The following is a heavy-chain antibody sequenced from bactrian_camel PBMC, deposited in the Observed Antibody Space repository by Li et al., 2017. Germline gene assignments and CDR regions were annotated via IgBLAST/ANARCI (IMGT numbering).Heavy chain of an antibody. CDR3: AAGRAEGRWCPVEATTSELFAY. CDR2: INSDGRM. J-gene: IGHJ4*01. V-gene: IGHV3S55*01. Sequence: VQLVESGGGSVQAGGSLRLTCIGTGFTFARSDEAWYRKAPGSECELVASINSDGRMFYADSVKGRFTISQDYAKKTVYLQMSSLKPEDTAMYYCAAGRAEGRWCPVEATTSELFAYRGQGTQVTVS. D-gene: IGHD1*01. CDR1: GFTFARSD.